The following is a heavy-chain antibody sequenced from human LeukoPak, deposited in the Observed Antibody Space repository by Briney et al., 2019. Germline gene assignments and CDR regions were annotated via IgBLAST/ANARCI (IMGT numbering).Heavy chain of an antibody. CDR3: AKRDSAGSGTGKYYFDY. Sequence: GGSLRLSCAASGFTFSNDWMCWVRQAPGKGLEWVAFIQYNGNNKYYANSVKGRFTLSRDNSENTLYLQMNSLRAEDTAIYYCAKRDSAGSGTGKYYFDYWGQGTLVTVSS. V-gene: IGHV3-30*02. D-gene: IGHD6-13*01. CDR1: GFTFSNDW. J-gene: IGHJ4*02. CDR2: IQYNGNNK.